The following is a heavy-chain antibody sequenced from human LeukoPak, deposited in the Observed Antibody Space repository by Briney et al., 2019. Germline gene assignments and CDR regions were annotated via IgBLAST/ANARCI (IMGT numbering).Heavy chain of an antibody. CDR1: GYTFTGYY. V-gene: IGHV1-2*02. CDR3: ARARLWGVLLDAFDI. D-gene: IGHD3-16*01. CDR2: INPNSGST. J-gene: IGHJ3*02. Sequence: ASVKVSCKASGYTFTGYYMHWVRQAPGQGLEWMGWINPNSGSTNYAQKFQGRVTMTRDTSISTAYMELSRLTSDDTAVYYCARARLWGVLLDAFDIWGQGTMVTVSS.